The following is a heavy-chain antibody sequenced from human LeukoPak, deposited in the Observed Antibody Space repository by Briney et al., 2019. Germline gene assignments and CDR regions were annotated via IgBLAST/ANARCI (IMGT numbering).Heavy chain of an antibody. CDR1: GFTFSSYA. CDR3: ARDRSGSTH. Sequence: GGSLRLSCAVPGFTFSSYAMTWIRQAPGKGLEWVSTSDRDGNTYYADSVTGWFTISRDNSKNTLYLQMNSLRAEDTAIYYCARDRSGSTHWGQGSLVTVSS. J-gene: IGHJ4*02. CDR2: SDRDGNT. D-gene: IGHD1-26*01. V-gene: IGHV3-23*01.